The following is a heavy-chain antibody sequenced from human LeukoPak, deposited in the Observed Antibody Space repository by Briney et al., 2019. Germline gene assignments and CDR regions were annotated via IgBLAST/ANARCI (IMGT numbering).Heavy chain of an antibody. J-gene: IGHJ4*02. CDR1: GLSFSSYG. CDR3: AKQYGDYYYFDY. D-gene: IGHD4-17*01. V-gene: IGHV3-30*02. Sequence: PGGSLRLSCAASGLSFSSYGMHWVRQAPGKGLEWVAFIRYDGSNKYYADSVKGRFTISRDSSKNTLYLQMNSLRAEDTAVYYCAKQYGDYYYFDYRGQGTLVTVSS. CDR2: IRYDGSNK.